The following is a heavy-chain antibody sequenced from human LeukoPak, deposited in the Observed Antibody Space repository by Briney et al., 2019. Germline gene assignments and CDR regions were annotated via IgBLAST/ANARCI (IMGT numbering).Heavy chain of an antibody. V-gene: IGHV3-21*01. CDR1: GFTFSSYI. Sequence: GGSLRLSCAASGFTFSSYIINWVRQAPGKGLEWVSSISSSSSYIYYADSVKGRFTISRDNAKNSLYLQMNSLRVEDTAVYYCARAPILYYYDSSGYYSVGYFDYWGQGTLVTVSS. J-gene: IGHJ4*02. D-gene: IGHD3-22*01. CDR2: ISSSSSYI. CDR3: ARAPILYYYDSSGYYSVGYFDY.